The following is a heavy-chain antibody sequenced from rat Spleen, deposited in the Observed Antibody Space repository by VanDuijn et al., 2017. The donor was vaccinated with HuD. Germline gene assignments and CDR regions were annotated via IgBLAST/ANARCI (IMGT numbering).Heavy chain of an antibody. CDR1: RFSLTNYN. CDR2: IWPGGRT. V-gene: IGHV2-30*01. Sequence: QVQLKESGPGLVQPSQTLSLTCTVSRFSLTNYNVHWVRQPTGKGLEWMGIIWPGGRTDYNSALKSRLSISRDTSKSQVFLKMSSLQTEDIATYYCARENNNFGFDYWGQGVMVTVSS. CDR3: ARENNNFGFDY. J-gene: IGHJ2*01. D-gene: IGHD1-10*01.